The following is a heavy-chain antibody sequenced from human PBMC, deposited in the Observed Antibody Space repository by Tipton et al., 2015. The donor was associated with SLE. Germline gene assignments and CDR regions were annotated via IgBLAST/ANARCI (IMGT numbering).Heavy chain of an antibody. CDR3: ARSRPPVVPGAFDI. V-gene: IGHV4-59*01. J-gene: IGHJ3*02. CDR1: GGSISSYY. Sequence: LSCTVSGGSISSYYWSWIRQPPGKGLERIGYIYYSGSTNYNPSLKSRVTISVDTSKNQFSLKLSSVTAADTAVYYCARSRPPVVPGAFDIWGQGTMVTVSS. D-gene: IGHD2-2*01. CDR2: IYYSGST.